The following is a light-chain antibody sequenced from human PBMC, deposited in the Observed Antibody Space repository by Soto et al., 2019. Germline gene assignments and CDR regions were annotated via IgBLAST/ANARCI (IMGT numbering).Light chain of an antibody. Sequence: SYELTQPPSVSVSPGQTARITSSGDALPKKYAYWYQQKSGQAPVLVIYEDSKRPSGIPERFSGSSSGTRATLTISGAQVEDEADYYCYSTDSSGNHVVCGGGTKLTVL. CDR2: EDS. V-gene: IGLV3-10*01. J-gene: IGLJ2*01. CDR3: YSTDSSGNHVV. CDR1: ALPKKY.